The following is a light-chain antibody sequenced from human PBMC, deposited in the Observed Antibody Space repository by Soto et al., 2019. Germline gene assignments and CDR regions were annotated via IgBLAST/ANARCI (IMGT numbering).Light chain of an antibody. Sequence: QSALTQPASVSGSPGQSITIPCTGTSSDVGSYNLVSWYQQHPGKAPKLMIYEATKRPSGVSNRFSASKSGNTASLTISGLQAEDEADYYGGSYAGSDTLYELFGGGTKVTVL. V-gene: IGLV2-23*02. J-gene: IGLJ2*01. CDR1: SSDVGSYNL. CDR2: EAT. CDR3: GSYAGSDTLYEL.